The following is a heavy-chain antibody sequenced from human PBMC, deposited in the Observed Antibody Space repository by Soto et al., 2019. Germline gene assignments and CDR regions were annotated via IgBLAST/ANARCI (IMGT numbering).Heavy chain of an antibody. CDR1: GGSINSSSYF. V-gene: IGHV4-39*01. CDR3: ARHYSSGSRNWFDP. Sequence: SETLSLTCSVSGGSINSSSYFSGWVRQPPGKGLEWIGSIYYSGSTYYNPSLRSRVTISVDTSKNQFSLTLSSVTAADTAVFYCARHYSSGSRNWFDPWGQGTLVTVSS. CDR2: IYYSGST. J-gene: IGHJ5*02. D-gene: IGHD6-19*01.